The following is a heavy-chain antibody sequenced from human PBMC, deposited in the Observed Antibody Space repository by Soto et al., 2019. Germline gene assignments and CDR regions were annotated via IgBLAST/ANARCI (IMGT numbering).Heavy chain of an antibody. D-gene: IGHD2-2*03. CDR3: ARHLDIVVVPAAMGFDY. CDR1: GGSISSSSYY. V-gene: IGHV4-39*01. Sequence: SETLSLTCTVSGGSISSSSYYWGWIRQPPGKGLEWIGSIYYSGSTYYNPSLKSRVTISVDTSKNQFSLKLSSVTAADTAVYYCARHLDIVVVPAAMGFDYWGQGTLVTVSS. CDR2: IYYSGST. J-gene: IGHJ4*02.